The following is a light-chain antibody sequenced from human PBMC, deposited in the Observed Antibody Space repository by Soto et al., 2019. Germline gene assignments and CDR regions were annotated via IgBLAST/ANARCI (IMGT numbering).Light chain of an antibody. CDR1: RSNLGAGYD. CDR2: YNN. J-gene: IGLJ3*02. CDR3: QSYDSSLNGWV. V-gene: IGLV1-40*01. Sequence: QSVLTQPPSVSGAPGQRVTISYTGSRSNLGAGYDVHWYRHLPGKAPKLLIYYNNNRPSGVPDRFSASKSGTSASLAITGLQADDEADYYCQSYDSSLNGWVFGGGTKLTVL.